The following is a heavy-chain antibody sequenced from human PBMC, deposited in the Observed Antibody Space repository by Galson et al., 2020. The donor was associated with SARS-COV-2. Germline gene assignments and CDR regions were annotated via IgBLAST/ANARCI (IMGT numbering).Heavy chain of an antibody. CDR3: AKDHNYGTGVFDY. V-gene: IGHV3-23*01. D-gene: IGHD3-16*01. CDR2: ISGSGGGS. J-gene: IGHJ4*02. CDR1: EFSFSTSA. Sequence: GESLKISCAASEFSFSTSAMNWVRQAPGKGLEWVSLISGSGGGSYYAASVKGRFAISRDNSKNTLYLQMNSLRAEDTAVYYCAKDHNYGTGVFDYWGQGTLVTVSS.